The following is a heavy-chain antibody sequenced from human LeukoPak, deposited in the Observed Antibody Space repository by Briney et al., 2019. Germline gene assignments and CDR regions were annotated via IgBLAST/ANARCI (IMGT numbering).Heavy chain of an antibody. D-gene: IGHD3-9*01. Sequence: PSETLSLTCTVSGGSISGSPGYWGWIRQPPGKGLEWIGSIYYSGSTYYDPSLRSRVTMSVDTSKNHFSLKLSSVTAADTAVYYCARLVTSILTGYYKLDPWGQGTLVTVSS. CDR2: IYYSGST. J-gene: IGHJ5*02. V-gene: IGHV4-39*02. CDR3: ARLVTSILTGYYKLDP. CDR1: GGSISGSPGY.